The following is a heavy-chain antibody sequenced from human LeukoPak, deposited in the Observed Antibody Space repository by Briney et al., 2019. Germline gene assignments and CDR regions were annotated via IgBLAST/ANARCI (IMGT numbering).Heavy chain of an antibody. CDR1: GFTFISYE. V-gene: IGHV3-74*01. CDR2: INTDGGRT. J-gene: IGHJ4*02. Sequence: PGGPLRLSCAASGFTFISYEMQWVRQAPGKGLVWVSRINTDGGRTSYADSVKGRFTISRDNAKNTLYLQMNSLRAEDTAVYYCARELPREVTLDYWGQGTLVTVSS. CDR3: ARELPREVTLDY. D-gene: IGHD2-21*02.